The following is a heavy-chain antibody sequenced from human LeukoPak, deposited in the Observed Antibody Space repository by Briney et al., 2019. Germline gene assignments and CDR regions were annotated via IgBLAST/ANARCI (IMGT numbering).Heavy chain of an antibody. J-gene: IGHJ6*03. CDR3: ARAWRSSRDYYYYYMDV. D-gene: IGHD6-13*01. CDR1: GGSFSGYY. CDR2: INHSGTT. Sequence: SETLSLTCAVYGGSFSGYYWGWIRQPPGKGLEWIGEINHSGTTNYNPSLKSRVTISVDTSKNQFSLKLSSVTAADTAVYYCARAWRSSRDYYYYYMDVWGKGTTVTVSS. V-gene: IGHV4-34*01.